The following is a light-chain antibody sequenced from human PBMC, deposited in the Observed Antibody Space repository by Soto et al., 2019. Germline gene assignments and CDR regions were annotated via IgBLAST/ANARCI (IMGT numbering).Light chain of an antibody. CDR2: GAS. Sequence: EIVLTQSPGTLSLSPGERATLSCRASQSVSNNYLAWYQQKPGQAPRLLIYGASSRATGIPDRFSGSGSGTDFTLTISRLEPEDLAVDYCQQYVSTPETFGQGTKVE. CDR1: QSVSNNY. CDR3: QQYVSTPET. V-gene: IGKV3-20*01. J-gene: IGKJ1*01.